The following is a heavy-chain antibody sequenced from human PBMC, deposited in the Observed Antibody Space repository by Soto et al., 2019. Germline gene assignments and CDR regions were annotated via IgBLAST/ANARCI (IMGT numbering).Heavy chain of an antibody. D-gene: IGHD4-17*01. V-gene: IGHV3-23*01. CDR2: ISGSGGST. CDR1: GFTFSSYA. J-gene: IGHJ5*02. Sequence: EVQLLESGGGLVQPGGSLRLSCAASGFTFSSYAMSWVRQAPGKGLEWVSAISGSGGSTYYAESVKGRLTISRDNSKNALYLQTSSLGAEDTAVYYCAQYSGYGVYSNEFDPWGQGTLVTVSS. CDR3: AQYSGYGVYSNEFDP.